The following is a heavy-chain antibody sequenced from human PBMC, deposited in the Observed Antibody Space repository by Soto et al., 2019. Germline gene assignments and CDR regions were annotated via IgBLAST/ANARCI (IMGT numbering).Heavy chain of an antibody. J-gene: IGHJ6*02. Sequence: GASVKVSCKASGYTFTSYGISWVRQAPGQGLEWMGWISAYNGNTNYAQKLQGRVTMTTDTSTSTAYMELRSLRSDDTAVYYCARARGYYYYYYGMDVWGQGTTVTVSS. CDR3: ARARGYYYYYYGMDV. V-gene: IGHV1-18*01. CDR1: GYTFTSYG. CDR2: ISAYNGNT.